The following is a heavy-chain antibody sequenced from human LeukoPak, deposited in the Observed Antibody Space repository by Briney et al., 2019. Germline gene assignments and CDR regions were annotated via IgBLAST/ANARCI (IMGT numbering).Heavy chain of an antibody. CDR3: AAGQMFTSGGFDC. J-gene: IGHJ4*02. Sequence: PGGSLRLSCAPSGFTVTTKYMSWVPQAPGKGLEGVSVIYIAGNTYYAHSVKGRFTISRDNSKNTLCIQMDSLRAEDTALYYCAAGQMFTSGGFDCWGQGTLVTVSS. D-gene: IGHD6-19*01. V-gene: IGHV3-53*01. CDR1: GFTVTTKY. CDR2: IYIAGNT.